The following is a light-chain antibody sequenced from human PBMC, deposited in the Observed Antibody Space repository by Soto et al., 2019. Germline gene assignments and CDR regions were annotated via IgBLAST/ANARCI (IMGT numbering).Light chain of an antibody. Sequence: EIVLTQSPGTLSLSPGERATLSCRASETVIRDYLAWYQHKPGQTPRLLIYGASSRATGIPDRFSGSGSGTDLTLTVTRLEPEDFAVYYCQQYVVSPGTFGQGTKVEIK. CDR3: QQYVVSPGT. CDR1: ETVIRDY. CDR2: GAS. J-gene: IGKJ1*01. V-gene: IGKV3-20*01.